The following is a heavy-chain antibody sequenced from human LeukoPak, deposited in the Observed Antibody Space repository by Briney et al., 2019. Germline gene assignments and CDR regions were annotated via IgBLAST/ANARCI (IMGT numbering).Heavy chain of an antibody. CDR1: GGSISNYY. V-gene: IGHV4-59*01. Sequence: SETLSLTCNVFGGSISNYYWSWIRQPPGKGLEWIGYIYYSGSTNYNPSLKSRVTISVDTPKNQFSLKLSSVTAADTAVYYCARGYSSNWYLGYWGQGTLVTVSS. J-gene: IGHJ4*02. CDR3: ARGYSSNWYLGY. D-gene: IGHD6-13*01. CDR2: IYYSGST.